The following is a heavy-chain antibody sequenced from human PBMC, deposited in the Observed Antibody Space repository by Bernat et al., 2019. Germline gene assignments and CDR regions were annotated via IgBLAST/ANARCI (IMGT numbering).Heavy chain of an antibody. V-gene: IGHV3-23*01. CDR3: AKDQVVPAAMRLFAFDI. J-gene: IGHJ3*02. Sequence: EVQLLESGGGLVQPGGSLRLSCAASGFTFSSYAMSWVRQAPGKWLEWVSAISGSGGSTYYADSVKGRFTISRDNSKNTLYLQMNSLRADDTAVYYCAKDQVVPAAMRLFAFDIWGQGTMVTVSS. CDR1: GFTFSSYA. CDR2: ISGSGGST. D-gene: IGHD2-2*01.